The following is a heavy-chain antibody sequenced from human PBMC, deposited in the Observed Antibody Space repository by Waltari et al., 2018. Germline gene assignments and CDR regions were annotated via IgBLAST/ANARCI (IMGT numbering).Heavy chain of an antibody. V-gene: IGHV3-30*01. D-gene: IGHD6-13*01. CDR2: ISYDGSNK. J-gene: IGHJ3*02. CDR3: ARDLGSRAAAEGAFDI. CDR1: GFTFSSYA. Sequence: QVQLVESGGGVVQPGRSLRLSCAASGFTFSSYAMHWVRQAPGKGLEWVAVISYDGSNKYYADSVKGRFTISRDNSKNTLYLQMNSLRAEDTAVYYCARDLGSRAAAEGAFDIWGQGTMVTVSS.